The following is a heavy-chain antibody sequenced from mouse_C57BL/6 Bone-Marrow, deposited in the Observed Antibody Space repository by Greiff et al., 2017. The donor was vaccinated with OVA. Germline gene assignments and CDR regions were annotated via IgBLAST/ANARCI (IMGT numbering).Heavy chain of an antibody. CDR3: AIYYYGAWFAY. CDR1: GFTFSSYG. V-gene: IGHV5-6*01. D-gene: IGHD1-1*01. CDR2: ISSGGSYT. J-gene: IGHJ3*01. Sequence: EVKLVESGGDLVKPGGSLKLSCAASGFTFSSYGMSWVRQTPDKRLEWVATISSGGSYTYYPDSVKGRFTISRDNAKNTLYLQMSSLKSEDTAMYYCAIYYYGAWFAYWGQGTLVTVSA.